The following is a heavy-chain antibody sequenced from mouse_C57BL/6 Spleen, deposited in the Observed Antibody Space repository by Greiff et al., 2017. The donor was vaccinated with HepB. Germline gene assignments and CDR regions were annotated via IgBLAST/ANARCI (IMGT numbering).Heavy chain of an antibody. CDR1: GYTFTSYW. CDR3: AISYYDYDEDYFDY. CDR2: IHPNSGST. Sequence: QVQLQQPGAELVKPGASVKLSCKASGYTFTSYWMHWVKQRPGQGLEWIGMIHPNSGSTNYNEKFKSKATLTVDKSSSTAYMQLSSLTSEDSAVYYCAISYYDYDEDYFDYWGQGTTLTVSS. J-gene: IGHJ2*01. V-gene: IGHV1-64*01. D-gene: IGHD2-4*01.